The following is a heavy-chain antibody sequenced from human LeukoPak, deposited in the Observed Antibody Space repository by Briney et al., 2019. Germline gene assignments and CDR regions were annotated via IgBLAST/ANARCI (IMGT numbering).Heavy chain of an antibody. CDR2: INLSGGST. J-gene: IGHJ4*02. CDR3: ARDPGHGDYAFDY. CDR1: GYTFTTYS. V-gene: IGHV1-46*01. Sequence: ASVKVSCKASGYTFTTYSMHWVRQAPGQGLEWMAIINLSGGSTDYTQKFQGRVTMTRDTSTSTVYMELSSLRSEDTAVYYCARDPGHGDYAFDYWGQGTLVTVSS. D-gene: IGHD4-17*01.